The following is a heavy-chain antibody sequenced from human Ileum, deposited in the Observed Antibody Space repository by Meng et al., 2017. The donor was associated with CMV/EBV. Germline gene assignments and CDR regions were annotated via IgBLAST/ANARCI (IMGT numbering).Heavy chain of an antibody. V-gene: IGHV3-23*01. Sequence: LSCAGSGFTFSSSGMSWVRQAPGKGLEWVSGISGTATSTYYADSVKGRFTISRDNSKNTLYLQMNSLRADDTAVYYCAKDNGWLSAYWGQGTLVTVSS. J-gene: IGHJ4*02. CDR1: GFTFSSSG. CDR2: ISGTATST. CDR3: AKDNGWLSAY. D-gene: IGHD3-22*01.